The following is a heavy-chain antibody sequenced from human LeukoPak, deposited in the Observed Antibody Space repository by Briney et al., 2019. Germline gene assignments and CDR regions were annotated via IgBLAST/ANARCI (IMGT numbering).Heavy chain of an antibody. D-gene: IGHD2-15*01. Sequence: GGSLRLPYAASGFNFSNYAMTWVRQVPGKGLEWVSSVNSNDRPYYADSVKGRFTISRDNSKNTLYLQMNTLRVEDTALYYCAKARAAVVEAAINYWGQGILVTVSP. V-gene: IGHV3-23*01. CDR3: AKARAAVVEAAINY. CDR2: VNSNDRP. J-gene: IGHJ4*02. CDR1: GFNFSNYA.